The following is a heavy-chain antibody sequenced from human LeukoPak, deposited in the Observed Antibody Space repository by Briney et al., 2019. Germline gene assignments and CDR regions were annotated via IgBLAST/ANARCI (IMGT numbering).Heavy chain of an antibody. D-gene: IGHD3-9*01. Sequence: GGSLRLSCAGSGFTFRSYWMHWVRQAPGKGLEWVANIKQDGSEKYYVDSVKGRFTISRDNAKDSVYLQMNSLRAEDTAVYYCARRYFDWLLEAGGALDIWGQGTMVTVSS. J-gene: IGHJ3*02. CDR3: ARRYFDWLLEAGGALDI. CDR2: IKQDGSEK. V-gene: IGHV3-7*01. CDR1: GFTFRSYW.